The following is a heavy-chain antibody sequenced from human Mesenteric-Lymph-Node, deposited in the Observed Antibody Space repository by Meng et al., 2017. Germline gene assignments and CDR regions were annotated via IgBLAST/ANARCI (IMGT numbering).Heavy chain of an antibody. J-gene: IGHJ3*01. D-gene: IGHD2/OR15-2a*01. CDR2: IYHSGNA. Sequence: QEQLQGSGPGLVKPSQTLSLTCTVSGGSISSGDYYWSWIRQHPGKGLEWIGYIYHSGNAYYNPSLKSRPTISIDTSKNQFSLRLNSVTAADTAVYYCARNNFILSGGFDVWGQGTMVTVSS. V-gene: IGHV4-31*03. CDR1: GGSISSGDYY. CDR3: ARNNFILSGGFDV.